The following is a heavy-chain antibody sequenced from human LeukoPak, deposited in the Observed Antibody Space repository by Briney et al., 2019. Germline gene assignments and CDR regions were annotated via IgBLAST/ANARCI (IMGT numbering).Heavy chain of an antibody. CDR2: ISYDGSNK. CDR3: AREGSSGSSFRWFDP. V-gene: IGHV3-30*04. Sequence: GGSLRLSCAASGFTFSSYAMHWVRQAPGKGLEWVAVISYDGSNKYYADSVKGRFTISRDNSKNTLYLQVNSLRAEDTAVYYCAREGSSGSSFRWFDPWGQGTLVTVSS. D-gene: IGHD1-26*01. J-gene: IGHJ5*02. CDR1: GFTFSSYA.